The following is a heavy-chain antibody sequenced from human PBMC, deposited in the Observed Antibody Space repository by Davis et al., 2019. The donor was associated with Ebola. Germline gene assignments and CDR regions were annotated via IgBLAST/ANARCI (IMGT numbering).Heavy chain of an antibody. D-gene: IGHD4-23*01. J-gene: IGHJ4*02. CDR1: GFTFSSYA. V-gene: IGHV3-23*01. CDR2: ISGSGGST. CDR3: AKDTYVGGFDY. Sequence: GESLKISCAASGFTFSSYAMSWVRQAPGKGLEWVSAISGSGGSTYYADSVKGRFTISRDNSKNTLYLQMNSLRAEDTAVYYCAKDTYVGGFDYWGQGTLVTVSS.